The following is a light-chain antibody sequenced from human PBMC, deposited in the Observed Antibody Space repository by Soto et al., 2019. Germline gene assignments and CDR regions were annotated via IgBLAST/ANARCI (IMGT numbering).Light chain of an antibody. CDR3: SSYTSSSTLLYV. J-gene: IGLJ1*01. V-gene: IGLV2-14*01. CDR1: SSEVGGYNY. Sequence: QSALTQPASVSGSPGQSITISCTGTSSEVGGYNYVSWYQQHPGKDPKLLIYDVSNRPSGVSNRFSGSKSGNTASLTISGLQAEEEADYYRSSYTSSSTLLYVFGTGTKLTVL. CDR2: DVS.